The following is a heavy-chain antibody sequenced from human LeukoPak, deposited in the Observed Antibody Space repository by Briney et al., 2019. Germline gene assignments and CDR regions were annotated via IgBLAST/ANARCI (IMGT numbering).Heavy chain of an antibody. J-gene: IGHJ4*02. V-gene: IGHV1-2*06. CDR1: GYTFTDYY. D-gene: IGHD2/OR15-2a*01. CDR2: INPNSGGT. Sequence: ASVKVSCKASGYTFTDYYMHWVRQAPGQGLEWVGRINPNSGGTNYAQKFQGRVTMTRDTSISTAYMELTRLTSDDTAVYYCGKAKTIVGTFGFDYWGQGTLVTVSS. CDR3: GKAKTIVGTFGFDY.